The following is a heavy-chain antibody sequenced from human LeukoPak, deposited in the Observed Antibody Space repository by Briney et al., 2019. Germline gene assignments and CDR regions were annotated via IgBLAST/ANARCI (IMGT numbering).Heavy chain of an antibody. CDR3: AKAPVAAAGYYFDY. V-gene: IGHV3-30*18. CDR2: ISYDGSNK. CDR1: GFTFSSYG. Sequence: GRSLRLSCAASGFTFSSYGMHWVRQAPGKGLEWVAVISYDGSNKYYADSVKGRLTISRDNSKNTLYLQMNSLRAEDTAVYYCAKAPVAAAGYYFDYWGQGPLVIVTS. D-gene: IGHD6-13*01. J-gene: IGHJ4*02.